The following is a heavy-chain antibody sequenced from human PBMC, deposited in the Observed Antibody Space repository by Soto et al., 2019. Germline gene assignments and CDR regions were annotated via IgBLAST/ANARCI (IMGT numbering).Heavy chain of an antibody. D-gene: IGHD2-21*01. V-gene: IGHV2-70*04. J-gene: IGHJ4*02. Sequence: SGPTLVNPTQTLTLTCTVARFSLRTPTMSVRWLRQPPGKALEWLGRIDWNDEKFYNTSLTPRLTTSKDTSNNRVVLTLTNVDPVDTATYFCARMKPQGPYYFDFWGQGALVTVSS. CDR1: RFSLRTPTMS. CDR3: ARMKPQGPYYFDF. CDR2: IDWNDEK.